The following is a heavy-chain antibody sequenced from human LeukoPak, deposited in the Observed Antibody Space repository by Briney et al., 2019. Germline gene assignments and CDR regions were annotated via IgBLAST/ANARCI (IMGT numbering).Heavy chain of an antibody. J-gene: IGHJ4*02. CDR3: ARGLRKQLVRE. V-gene: IGHV1-18*01. CDR1: GYTFTSYG. CDR2: ISAYNGNT. D-gene: IGHD6-6*01. Sequence: ASVKVSCKASGYTFTSYGISWVRQAPGQGLEWMGWISAYNGNTNYAQKLQGRVTMTTDTSTSTVYMELSSLRSEDTAVYYCARGLRKQLVREWGQGTLVTVSS.